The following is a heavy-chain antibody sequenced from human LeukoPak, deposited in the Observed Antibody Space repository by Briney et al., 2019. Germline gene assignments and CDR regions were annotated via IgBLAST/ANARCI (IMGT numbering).Heavy chain of an antibody. J-gene: IGHJ4*02. CDR2: ISYDGSNK. D-gene: IGHD6-13*01. CDR3: ARDQGSSSWYV. CDR1: GFTFSSYA. Sequence: GGSLRLSCAASGFTFSSYAMHWVRQAPGKGLEWVAVISYDGSNKYYADSVKGRFTISRDNSKNTLYLQMNGLRAEDTAVYYCARDQGSSSWYVWGQGTLVTVSS. V-gene: IGHV3-30*04.